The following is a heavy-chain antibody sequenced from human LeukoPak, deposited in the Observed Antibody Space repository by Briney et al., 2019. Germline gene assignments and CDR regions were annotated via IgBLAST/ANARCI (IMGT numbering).Heavy chain of an antibody. V-gene: IGHV4-34*01. CDR3: ARYSRGVGAASDY. J-gene: IGHJ4*02. D-gene: IGHD2-15*01. CDR2: INHSEAT. CDR1: GGSFSSYY. Sequence: PSETLSLTCAVYGGSFSSYYWSWVRQPPGKGLGWISEINHSEATHSTPSLTSRVSMSPDTSKTQFSLKLSSVTAADTAVYDCARYSRGVGAASDYWGQGTLVTVSS.